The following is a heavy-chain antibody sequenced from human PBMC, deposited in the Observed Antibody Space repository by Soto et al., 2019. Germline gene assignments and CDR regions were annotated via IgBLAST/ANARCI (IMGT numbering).Heavy chain of an antibody. CDR3: ARADRAVAGLDY. CDR2: IYYSATT. V-gene: IGHV4-31*11. D-gene: IGHD6-19*01. J-gene: IGHJ4*02. CDR1: GGSFSSGGYY. Sequence: QVQLQESGPGLVKPSQTLSLTCAVSGGSFSSGGYYWSWIRQHPGKGLEWIGYIYYSATTYYNPSPKSRVTISVDTSKNLFSLKLTSVTAADTAVYYCARADRAVAGLDYWGQGTLVTVSS.